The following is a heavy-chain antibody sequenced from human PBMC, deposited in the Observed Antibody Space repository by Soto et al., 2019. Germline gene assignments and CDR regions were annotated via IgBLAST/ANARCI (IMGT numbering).Heavy chain of an antibody. Sequence: SETLSLTCAVYGGSFSGYYWSWIRQPPGKGLEWIGEINHSGSANYNPSLKSRVTISVDTSKNQFSLKLSSVTAADTAVYYCARGTIVVVPAAMSVWRLDWFDPWGQGTLVTVSS. V-gene: IGHV4-34*01. CDR1: GGSFSGYY. D-gene: IGHD2-2*01. J-gene: IGHJ5*02. CDR3: ARGTIVVVPAAMSVWRLDWFDP. CDR2: INHSGSA.